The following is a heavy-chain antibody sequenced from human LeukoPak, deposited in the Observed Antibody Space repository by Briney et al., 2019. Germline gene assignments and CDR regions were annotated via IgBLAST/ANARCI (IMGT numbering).Heavy chain of an antibody. Sequence: ASVKVSCKASGGTFSSYAISWVRQAPGRGLEWMGGIIPIFGTANYAQKFQGRVTITADESTSTAYMELSSLRSEDTAVYYCARAGVRLQDAFADHYYYYMDVWGKGTTVTVSS. CDR2: IIPIFGTA. D-gene: IGHD5-24*01. CDR3: ARAGVRLQDAFADHYYYYMDV. CDR1: GGTFSSYA. J-gene: IGHJ6*03. V-gene: IGHV1-69*13.